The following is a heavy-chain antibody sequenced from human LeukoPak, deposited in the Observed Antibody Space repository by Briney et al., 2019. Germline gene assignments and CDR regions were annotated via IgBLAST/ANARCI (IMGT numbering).Heavy chain of an antibody. Sequence: PGGSLRLSCAASGFTFRNYGMTWVRQAPGKGLEWVAGISGSGGTTHYSDSVKGRRTISRDNSKNTLSLQINSLRAEDTAVYYCAQIHDHGDYVAFWGQGALVTVSS. CDR2: ISGSGGTT. V-gene: IGHV3-23*01. CDR3: AQIHDHGDYVAF. CDR1: GFTFRNYG. J-gene: IGHJ4*02. D-gene: IGHD1-1*01.